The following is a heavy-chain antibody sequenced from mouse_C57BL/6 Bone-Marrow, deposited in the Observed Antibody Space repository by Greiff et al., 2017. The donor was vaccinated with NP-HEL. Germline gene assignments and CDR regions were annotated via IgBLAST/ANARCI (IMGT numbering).Heavy chain of an antibody. CDR3: ARGYGSSPRRYFDV. D-gene: IGHD1-1*01. CDR2: IDPSDSET. V-gene: IGHV1-52*01. J-gene: IGHJ1*03. CDR1: GYTFTSYW. Sequence: VQLQQPGAELVRPGSSVKLSCKASGYTFTSYWMHWVKQRPIQGLEWIGNIDPSDSETHYNQKFKDKATLTVDKSSSTAYMQLSSLTSEDSAVYYCARGYGSSPRRYFDVWGTGTTVTVSS.